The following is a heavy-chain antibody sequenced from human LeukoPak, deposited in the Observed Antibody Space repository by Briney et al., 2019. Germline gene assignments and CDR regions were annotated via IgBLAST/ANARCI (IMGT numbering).Heavy chain of an antibody. CDR3: AREGSGFVVLFDY. Sequence: SVKVSCKASGGTFSSYAISWVRQAPGQGLERMGGIIPIFGTANYAQKFQGRVTITADESTSTAYMELNSLRDEDTAVYYCAREGSGFVVLFDYWGQGTLVTVSS. CDR2: IIPIFGTA. J-gene: IGHJ4*02. CDR1: GGTFSSYA. D-gene: IGHD6-19*01. V-gene: IGHV1-69*01.